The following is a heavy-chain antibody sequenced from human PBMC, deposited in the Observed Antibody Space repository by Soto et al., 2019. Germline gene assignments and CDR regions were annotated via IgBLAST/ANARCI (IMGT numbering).Heavy chain of an antibody. CDR3: TTGLSNGYYNFDY. CDR2: IKGEADGGTT. CDR1: GFTFSNAW. D-gene: IGHD3-22*01. Sequence: PGESLKISCAASGFTFSNAWMSWVRQAPGKGLEWVGRIKGEADGGTTDYAAPVKGRITISRDHSKDTLYLQMNSLKTEDTAVYYCTTGLSNGYYNFDYWGQGTPVTVS. V-gene: IGHV3-15*01. J-gene: IGHJ4*02.